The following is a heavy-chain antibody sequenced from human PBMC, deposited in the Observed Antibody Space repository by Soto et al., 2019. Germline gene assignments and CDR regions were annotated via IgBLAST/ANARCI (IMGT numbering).Heavy chain of an antibody. Sequence: SEPLSLTFGGYGGSVSGYYWSWIRQSPGKGLEWIGQINHSGSANYHPSLKSRVTIFLHTSGNEFSLELSSVTAADTSVYYCARYNAASGTYYFDFWGQGALVTVS. CDR2: INHSGSA. D-gene: IGHD6-13*01. V-gene: IGHV4-34*01. CDR1: GGSVSGYY. CDR3: ARYNAASGTYYFDF. J-gene: IGHJ4*02.